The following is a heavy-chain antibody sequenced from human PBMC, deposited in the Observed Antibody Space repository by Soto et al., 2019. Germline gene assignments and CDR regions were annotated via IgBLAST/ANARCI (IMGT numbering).Heavy chain of an antibody. CDR3: ARTTLRRGNFDS. Sequence: QVQLQESGPGLVMPSDTLSLTCVVSDYSVSSSNWWGWIRQPPGKGLEWIGYISYTGTTYYNPSLKSRVTMSVDTSKNQFSLQLTSVTAVVTAVYYCARTTLRRGNFDSWGQGTLVTVSS. D-gene: IGHD3-10*01. CDR2: ISYTGTT. CDR1: DYSVSSSNW. V-gene: IGHV4-28*01. J-gene: IGHJ4*02.